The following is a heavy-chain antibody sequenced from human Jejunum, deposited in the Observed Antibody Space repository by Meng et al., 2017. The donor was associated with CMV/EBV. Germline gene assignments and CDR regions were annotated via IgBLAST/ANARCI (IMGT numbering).Heavy chain of an antibody. Sequence: SCAASGFMFRTFAMHWVRQAPGRGLEWLGFESYDGSTLQYADSVKGRFTISRDNSVNTLYLQMDNLRPEDTAIYYCATDLKLPTYHWGQGTLVTVSS. V-gene: IGHV3-30-3*01. D-gene: IGHD1-1*01. CDR3: ATDLKLPTYH. CDR1: GFMFRTFA. J-gene: IGHJ1*01. CDR2: ESYDGSTL.